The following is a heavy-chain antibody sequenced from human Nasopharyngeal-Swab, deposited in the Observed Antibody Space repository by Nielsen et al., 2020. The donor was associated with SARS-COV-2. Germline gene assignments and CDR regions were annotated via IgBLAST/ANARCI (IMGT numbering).Heavy chain of an antibody. D-gene: IGHD3-22*01. CDR1: GFTFSSYG. J-gene: IGHJ1*01. CDR2: IYYSGST. CDR3: ARDENSSGYAEYFQH. V-gene: IGHV4-39*01. Sequence: GSLRLSCAASGFTFSSYGMHWIRQPPGKGLEWIGSIYYSGSTYYNPSLKSRVTISVDTSKNQFSLKLSSVTAADTAVYYCARDENSSGYAEYFQHWGQGTLVTVSS.